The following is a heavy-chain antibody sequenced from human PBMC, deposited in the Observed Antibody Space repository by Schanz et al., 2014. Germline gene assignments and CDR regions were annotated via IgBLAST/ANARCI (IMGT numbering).Heavy chain of an antibody. V-gene: IGHV1-2*02. CDR1: GYSFNDYY. Sequence: QVQLVQSGGEVKKPGASVKVSCKTFGYSFNDYYVHWVRQAPGQGLEWMGWINPHNGVAKYAQKFQGRVTMTSDTSINTAYMEVSGLSFNDTAVYYCGRVKGLVRGVTPGGLDCWGQGTLVAVSS. J-gene: IGHJ4*02. CDR2: INPHNGVA. CDR3: GRVKGLVRGVTPGGLDC. D-gene: IGHD3-10*01.